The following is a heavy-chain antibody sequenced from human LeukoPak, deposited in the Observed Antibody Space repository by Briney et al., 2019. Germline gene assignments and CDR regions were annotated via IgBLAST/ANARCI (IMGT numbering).Heavy chain of an antibody. D-gene: IGHD3-10*01. CDR1: GGSISSGSYY. J-gene: IGHJ4*02. V-gene: IGHV4-61*02. CDR2: IYTSGST. CDR3: ARYGSGTQEAY. Sequence: SETLSLTCTVSGGSISSGSYYWSWIRQPAGKGLEWIGRIYTSGSTNYNPSLKSRVTISVDTSKNQFSLKLSSVTAADTAVYYCARYGSGTQEAYWGQGTLVTVFS.